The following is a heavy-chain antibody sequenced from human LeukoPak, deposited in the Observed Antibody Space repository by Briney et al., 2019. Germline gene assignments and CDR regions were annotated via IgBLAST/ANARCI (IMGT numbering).Heavy chain of an antibody. D-gene: IGHD4-17*01. Sequence: GGSLRLSCAASGFTFSSYAMSWVRQAPGKGLKWVSTISGGGGNTNYADSVKGRFTISRDDSKNTLYLQMNSLRAEDTAVYYCAKVGGDSDYYYYYMDVWGKGTTVTVSS. CDR1: GFTFSSYA. CDR3: AKVGGDSDYYYYYMDV. V-gene: IGHV3-23*01. CDR2: ISGGGGNT. J-gene: IGHJ6*03.